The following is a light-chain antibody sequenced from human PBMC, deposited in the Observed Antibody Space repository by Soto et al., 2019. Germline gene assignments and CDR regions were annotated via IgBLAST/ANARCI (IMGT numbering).Light chain of an antibody. CDR1: QSVSSSY. J-gene: IGKJ3*01. V-gene: IGKV3-20*01. CDR2: DAS. Sequence: EIVLTQSPGTLSLSPGERATLSCRASQSVSSSYLAWYQQKPGQAPRLLISDASSRATGIPDRFSGSGSGTDFTLTIDRLEPEDFAVYYCHQYGSSPFIFGPGTKVDIK. CDR3: HQYGSSPFI.